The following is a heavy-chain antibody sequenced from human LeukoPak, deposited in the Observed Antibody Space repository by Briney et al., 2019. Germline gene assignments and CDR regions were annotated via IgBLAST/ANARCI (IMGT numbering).Heavy chain of an antibody. V-gene: IGHV3-23*01. CDR2: ISGSGGST. CDR1: GFIVSSNY. D-gene: IGHD6-19*01. Sequence: PGGSLRLSCAGSGFIVSSNYMSWVRQAAGKGLEWVSVISGSGGSTYYADSVKGRFTISRDNSKNTLYLQMNSLRAEDTAVYYCAKEPHSSGWPYYFDYWGQGTLVTVSS. CDR3: AKEPHSSGWPYYFDY. J-gene: IGHJ4*02.